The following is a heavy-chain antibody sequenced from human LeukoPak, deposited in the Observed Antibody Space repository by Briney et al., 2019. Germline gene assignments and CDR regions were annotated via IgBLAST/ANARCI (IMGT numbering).Heavy chain of an antibody. Sequence: GGSLRLSCAASGFIFSSFAMNWVRHAPGKGLEWVSAITSSGNVTYYADSVKGRFAISRDNSKNTLFLRMNSLRAEDTAIYYCAKPRASRSCSRSNCFPYYFDYWGRGTQVTVS. CDR2: ITSSGNVT. V-gene: IGHV3-23*05. CDR1: GFIFSSFA. CDR3: AKPRASRSCSRSNCFPYYFDY. D-gene: IGHD2-2*01. J-gene: IGHJ4*02.